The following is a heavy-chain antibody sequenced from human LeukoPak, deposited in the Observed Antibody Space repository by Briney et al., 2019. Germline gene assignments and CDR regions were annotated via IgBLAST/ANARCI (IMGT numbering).Heavy chain of an antibody. D-gene: IGHD2-2*02. CDR3: ASYTGNDAFDI. V-gene: IGHV4-61*02. J-gene: IGHJ3*02. CDR2: IYTSGST. CDR1: GGSISSGSYY. Sequence: SQTLSLTCTVSGGSISSGSYYWSWIRQPAGTGLEWIGRIYTSGSTNYNPSLKSRVTISVDTSKNQFSLKLSSVTAADTAVYYCASYTGNDAFDIWSQGTMVTVSS.